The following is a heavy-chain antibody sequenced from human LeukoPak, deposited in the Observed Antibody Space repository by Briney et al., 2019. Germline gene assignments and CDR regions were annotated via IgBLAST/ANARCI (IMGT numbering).Heavy chain of an antibody. V-gene: IGHV1-18*01. CDR3: ARDGVVTAYSFAY. D-gene: IGHD3-3*01. CDR2: ISAYDGNT. CDR1: GYTFTSYG. Sequence: VASVKVSCKASGYTFTSYGISWVRPSPGQGLEWMGWISAYDGNTNYAQKFQDRVTMTRDTSTSTVYMELRSLRSDDTAMYYCARDGVVTAYSFAYWGQGTLVTVSS. J-gene: IGHJ4*02.